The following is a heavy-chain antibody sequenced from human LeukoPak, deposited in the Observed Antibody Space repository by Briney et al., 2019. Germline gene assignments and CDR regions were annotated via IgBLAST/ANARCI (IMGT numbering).Heavy chain of an antibody. J-gene: IGHJ5*02. V-gene: IGHV4-59*01. D-gene: IGHD6-13*01. CDR1: GDSISNYY. CDR3: ASVHNSRTYWFDP. CDR2: IYYSGGT. Sequence: SETLSLTCSVSGDSISNYYWSWIPHPPGKRLEWIGYIYYSGGTNHNPSLKSRVTISVVTSKNQLFLKLRCVTAADTAVYYCASVHNSRTYWFDPWGQGTLVTVSS.